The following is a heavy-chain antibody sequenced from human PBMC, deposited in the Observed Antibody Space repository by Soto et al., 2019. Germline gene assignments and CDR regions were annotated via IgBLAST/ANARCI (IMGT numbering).Heavy chain of an antibody. D-gene: IGHD6-13*01. CDR1: GYIFISYY. CDR2: INPSGGST. V-gene: IGHV1-46*01. CDR3: AGVMAAAGTNFDY. J-gene: IGHJ4*02. Sequence: QVQLVQSGAEVKKPGASVKVSCKASGYIFISYYMHWVRQAPGQGLEWMGIINPSGGSTSYAQKFQGRVTMTRDTSTSTVYMELSSLRSEDTAVYYCAGVMAAAGTNFDYWGQGTLVTVSS.